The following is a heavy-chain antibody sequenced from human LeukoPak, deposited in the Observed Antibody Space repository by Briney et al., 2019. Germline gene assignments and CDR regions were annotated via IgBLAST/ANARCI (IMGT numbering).Heavy chain of an antibody. V-gene: IGHV3-48*02. CDR2: ISSSSSTI. J-gene: IGHJ3*02. D-gene: IGHD3-10*01. CDR1: GSTFSSYS. CDR3: ARVGSGITMVRGAKRDAFDI. Sequence: GGSLRLSCAASGSTFSSYSMNWVRQAPGKGLEWVSYISSSSSTIYYADSVKGRFTISRDNAKNSLYLQMNSLRDEDTAVYYCARVGSGITMVRGAKRDAFDIWGQGTMVTVSS.